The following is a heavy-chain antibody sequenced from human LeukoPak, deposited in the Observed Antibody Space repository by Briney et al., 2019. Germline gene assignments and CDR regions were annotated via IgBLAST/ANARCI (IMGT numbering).Heavy chain of an antibody. D-gene: IGHD6-6*01. CDR2: INGDGSST. CDR1: GFTLSSYW. CDR3: ARGGQYSTSQFDY. V-gene: IGHV3-74*01. J-gene: IGHJ4*02. Sequence: GGSLRLSCAASGFTLSSYWMHWVRQAPGKGLVWVSRINGDGSSTSYADSVKGRFTISRDNAKNTLYLQMNSLRAEDTAIYYCARGGQYSTSQFDYWGQGTLVTVPS.